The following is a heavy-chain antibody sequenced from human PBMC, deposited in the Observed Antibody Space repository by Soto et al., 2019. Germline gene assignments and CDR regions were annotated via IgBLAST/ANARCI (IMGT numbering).Heavy chain of an antibody. D-gene: IGHD3-10*01. CDR2: ISWNSGSI. CDR3: ARDLTDYYGSGPRPNYYYYGMDV. Sequence: GGSLRLSCAASGFTFDDYAMHWVRQAPGKGLEWVSGISWNSGSIGYADSVKGRFTISRDNAKNSLYLQMNSLRAEDTALYYCARDLTDYYGSGPRPNYYYYGMDVWGQGTTVTVSS. CDR1: GFTFDDYA. V-gene: IGHV3-9*01. J-gene: IGHJ6*02.